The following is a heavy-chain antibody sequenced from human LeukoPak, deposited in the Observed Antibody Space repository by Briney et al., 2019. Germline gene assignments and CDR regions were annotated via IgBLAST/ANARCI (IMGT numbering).Heavy chain of an antibody. J-gene: IGHJ4*02. V-gene: IGHV4-61*01. CDR1: IGSLTSGSSY. Sequence: LETLSLSPALYIGSLTSGSSYWSWTRPPPGEGLRWIGDVYYTGSANYNPSLKSRVTISVDKSKNQFALKLTYVTAADTAVYYCAREYSSGLDYWGQGTLVTVAS. D-gene: IGHD6-19*01. CDR3: AREYSSGLDY. CDR2: VYYTGSA.